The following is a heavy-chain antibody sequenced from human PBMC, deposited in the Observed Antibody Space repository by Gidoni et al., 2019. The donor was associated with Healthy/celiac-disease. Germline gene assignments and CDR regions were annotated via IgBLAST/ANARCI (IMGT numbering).Heavy chain of an antibody. CDR3: AWFGVPPGALDAFDI. CDR2: IDPSDSYT. CDR1: GYSFTRDW. Sequence: EVQLVQSGAEVKKPGESLRISCKGSGYSFTRDWLSWVRQMTGKGLEWMGRIDPSDSYTNYSPSFQGHVTISADKSISTAYLQWSSLKASDTAMYYCAWFGVPPGALDAFDIWGQGTMVTVSS. V-gene: IGHV5-10-1*03. J-gene: IGHJ3*02. D-gene: IGHD3-3*01.